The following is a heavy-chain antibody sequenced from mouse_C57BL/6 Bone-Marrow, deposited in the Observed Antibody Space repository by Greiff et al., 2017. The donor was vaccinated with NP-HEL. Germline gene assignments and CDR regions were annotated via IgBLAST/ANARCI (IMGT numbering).Heavy chain of an antibody. CDR1: GYTFTSYG. V-gene: IGHV1-81*01. CDR3: ARRHYYGSSFGY. Sequence: VQLQQSGADLARPGASVKLSCKASGYTFTSYGISWVKQRTGQGLEWIGEIYPRSGNTYYNEKFKGKATLTADKSSSTAYMELRSLTSEDSAVYFCARRHYYGSSFGYWGQGTTLTVSS. J-gene: IGHJ2*01. D-gene: IGHD1-1*01. CDR2: IYPRSGNT.